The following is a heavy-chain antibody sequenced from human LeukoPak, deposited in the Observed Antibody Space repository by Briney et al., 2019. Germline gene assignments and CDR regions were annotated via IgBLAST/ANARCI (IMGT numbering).Heavy chain of an antibody. CDR3: ARERGYDSSGYPPFDY. J-gene: IGHJ4*02. CDR2: ISSSSSTI. D-gene: IGHD3-22*01. CDR1: GFTFSSYS. V-gene: IGHV3-48*04. Sequence: GGSLRLSCAASGFTFSSYSMNWVRQAPGKGLEWVSYISSSSSTIYYADSVKGRFTISRDNAKNSLYLQMNSLRAEDTAVYYCARERGYDSSGYPPFDYWGQGTLVTVSS.